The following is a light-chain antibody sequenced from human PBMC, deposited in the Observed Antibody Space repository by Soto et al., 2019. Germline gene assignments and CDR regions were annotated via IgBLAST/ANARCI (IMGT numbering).Light chain of an antibody. CDR3: QQYGSSPRFT. V-gene: IGKV3-20*01. CDR1: QSVSSSY. CDR2: GAS. J-gene: IGKJ3*01. Sequence: EIVLTQSPGTLSLSPEERATLSCRASQSVSSSYLAWYQQKPGQAPRLLIYGASSRATGIPDWFSGSGSGTDFTLTLSRLEPEDFAVYYCQQYGSSPRFTFGPGTKVDIK.